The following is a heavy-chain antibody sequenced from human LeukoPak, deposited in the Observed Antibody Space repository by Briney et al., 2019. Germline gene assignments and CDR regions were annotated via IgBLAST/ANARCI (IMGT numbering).Heavy chain of an antibody. CDR3: ARSPTYYYGMDV. CDR1: GFTFSSYG. Sequence: PGGSLRLSCAASGFTFSSYGMHWVRQAPGKGLEWVAVIWYDGSNKYFAASVKGRFTISRDNSKNTLYLQMNSLRAEDTAVYYCARSPTYYYGMDVWGQGTTVTVSS. CDR2: IWYDGSNK. V-gene: IGHV3-33*01. J-gene: IGHJ6*02.